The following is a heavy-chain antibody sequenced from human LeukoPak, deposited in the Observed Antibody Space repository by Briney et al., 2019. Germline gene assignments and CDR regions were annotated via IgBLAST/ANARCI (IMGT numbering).Heavy chain of an antibody. CDR1: GFTFSSYA. V-gene: IGHV3-48*01. Sequence: GGSLRLSCAASGFTFSSYAMSWVRQAPGKGLQWVSYISSSSSTIYYADSVKGRFTISRDNAKNSLYLQMNSLRAEDTAVYYCARALWFGETFPAYWGLGTLVTVSS. J-gene: IGHJ4*02. CDR2: ISSSSSTI. CDR3: ARALWFGETFPAY. D-gene: IGHD3-10*01.